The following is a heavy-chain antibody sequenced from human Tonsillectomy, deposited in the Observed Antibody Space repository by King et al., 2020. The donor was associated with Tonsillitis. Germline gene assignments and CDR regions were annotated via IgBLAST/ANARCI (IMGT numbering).Heavy chain of an antibody. CDR2: IRRGGSIT. J-gene: IGHJ6*02. CDR3: VGDVPYRMDV. Sequence: VQLVESGGGLVQPGGSLRLSCAGSGFTFSNYWLHWVRQAPGKGRVWVSRIRRGGSITDYADSVGGRFTISRENAKNTVSLEMDILRADDTAVYHCVGDVPYRMDVWGQGTTVTV. CDR1: GFTFSNYW. V-gene: IGHV3-74*01. D-gene: IGHD1-26*01.